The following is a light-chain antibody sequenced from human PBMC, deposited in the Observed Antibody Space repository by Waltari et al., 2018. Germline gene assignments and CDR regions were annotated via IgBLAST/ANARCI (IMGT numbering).Light chain of an antibody. CDR2: ESS. CDR1: QYVGSNF. V-gene: IGKV3-20*01. CDR3: HQYGSSPHT. J-gene: IGKJ4*01. Sequence: DIVLTQSPGTLSLSPGERATLSCRASQYVGSNFLAWYQQKPGQAPRLRIYESSNRATGIPDRFSGSGSGTDFTLTISGLEPEDFAVYHCHQYGSSPHTFGGGTKVEIE.